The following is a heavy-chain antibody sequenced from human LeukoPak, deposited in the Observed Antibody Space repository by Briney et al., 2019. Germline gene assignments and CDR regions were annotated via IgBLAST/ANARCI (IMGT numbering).Heavy chain of an antibody. CDR1: GFTFSSYS. CDR2: ISSSSSYI. Sequence: GGSLRLSCAASGFTFSSYSMNWVRQAPGKGLEWVSSISSSSSYIYYADSVKGRFTISRDNAKNSLYLQMNSLRAEDTAVYYCARDDSSGGYAELTDAFDIWGQGTMVTVSS. CDR3: ARDDSSGGYAELTDAFDI. V-gene: IGHV3-21*01. J-gene: IGHJ3*02. D-gene: IGHD6-19*01.